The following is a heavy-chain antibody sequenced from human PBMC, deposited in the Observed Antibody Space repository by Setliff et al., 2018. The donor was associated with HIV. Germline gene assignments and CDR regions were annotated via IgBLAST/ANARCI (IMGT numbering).Heavy chain of an antibody. D-gene: IGHD6-19*01. CDR2: IYLSGSI. CDR1: GYSISSGYY. V-gene: IGHV4-38-2*02. Sequence: SETLSLTCTVSGYSISSGYYWGWIRQPPGKGLEWIGSIYLSGSIYYNPSLKSRVTISLDTSKNQFSLKLSSVTAADTAVYYCARTSIRSGWGRNNWFDPWGQGTLVTV. J-gene: IGHJ5*02. CDR3: ARTSIRSGWGRNNWFDP.